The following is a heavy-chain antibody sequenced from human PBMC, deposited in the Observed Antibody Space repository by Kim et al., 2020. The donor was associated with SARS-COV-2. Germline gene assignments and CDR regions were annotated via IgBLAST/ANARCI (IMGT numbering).Heavy chain of an antibody. CDR3: ETMSVMDGDKYFYYYGM. J-gene: IGHJ6*01. Sequence: AGSLTLSCVGSGFTFDNYAMSWVRHAQGKGLALDSVVRVVWVNTFYADSVMGRFTISRDNSTNILYLQMNSLRDDYTAPYYFETMSVMDGDKYFYYYGM. V-gene: IGHV3-23*01. CDR2: VRVVWVNT. D-gene: IGHD3-16*01. CDR1: GFTFDNYA.